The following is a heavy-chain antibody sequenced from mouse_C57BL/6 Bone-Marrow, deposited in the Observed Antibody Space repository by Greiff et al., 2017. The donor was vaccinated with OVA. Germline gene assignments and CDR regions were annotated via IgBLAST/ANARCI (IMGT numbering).Heavy chain of an antibody. J-gene: IGHJ2*01. CDR3: AREEDITTVGGY. D-gene: IGHD1-1*01. CDR1: GYTFTSYW. V-gene: IGHV1-69*01. Sequence: QVQLQQPGAELVMPGASVKLSCKASGYTFTSYWMHWVKQRPGQGLEWIGEIDPSDSYTNYNQKFKGKSTLTVDKSSSTAYMQLSSLTSEDSAVYYCAREEDITTVGGYWGQGTTLTVSS. CDR2: IDPSDSYT.